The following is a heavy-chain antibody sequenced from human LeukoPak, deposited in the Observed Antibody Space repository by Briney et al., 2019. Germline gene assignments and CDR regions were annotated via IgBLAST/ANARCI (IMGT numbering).Heavy chain of an antibody. CDR2: ISYDGSNK. CDR1: GFTFSAYA. V-gene: IGHV3-30*01. J-gene: IGHJ3*02. CDR3: ARGPGPIAGAKNPFDI. D-gene: IGHD1-26*01. Sequence: GRSLRLSCAASGFTFSAYAMHWVRQAPGKGPEWVAVISYDGSNKYYADSVKGRFTISGDKSKDTLYLQMNSLRPEDTAAYYCARGPGPIAGAKNPFDIWGQGTMVTVSS.